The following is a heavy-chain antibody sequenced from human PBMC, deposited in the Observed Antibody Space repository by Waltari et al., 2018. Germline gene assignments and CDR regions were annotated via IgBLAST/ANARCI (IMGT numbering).Heavy chain of an antibody. D-gene: IGHD2-21*01. CDR2: INTDNDNT. J-gene: IGHJ4*02. CDR3: ARPYSSGLTYYFDS. Sequence: QVQLVQSGAEVKKPGASVKVSCKTSGYPFRSYGITWVRRAPGPGLEWMGWINTDNDNTKYAQKLQDRVTLTTDTSATTAYMELRSLTSDDTAVYYCARPYSSGLTYYFDSWGQGTLVTVSS. CDR1: GYPFRSYG. V-gene: IGHV1-18*01.